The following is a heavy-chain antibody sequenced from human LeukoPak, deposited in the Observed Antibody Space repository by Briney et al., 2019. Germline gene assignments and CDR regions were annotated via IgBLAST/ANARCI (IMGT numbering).Heavy chain of an antibody. D-gene: IGHD3-22*01. V-gene: IGHV1-2*02. CDR3: ARDAHYYDSSGYYLY. CDR1: GYTFTGYY. J-gene: IGHJ4*02. CDR2: INPNSGGT. Sequence: ASVKVSCKASGYTFTGYYMHWVRQAPGQGLEWMGWINPNSGGTNYVQKFQGRVTMTRDTSIRTAYMELSRLRSDDTAVYYCARDAHYYDSSGYYLYWGQGTLVTVSS.